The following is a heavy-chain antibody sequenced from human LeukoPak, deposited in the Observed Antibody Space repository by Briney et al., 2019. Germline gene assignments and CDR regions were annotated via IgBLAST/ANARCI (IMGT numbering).Heavy chain of an antibody. CDR2: INWNGGST. CDR1: GFTFDDYG. Sequence: GGPLRLSCAPSGFTFDDYGMSWLRHAPGKALEWVSDINWNGGSTGYADSVKGRFTISRDNAKNSLYLQMNSLRAEDTALYHCARTYLYGDYDLGAFDIWGQGTMVTVSS. CDR3: ARTYLYGDYDLGAFDI. J-gene: IGHJ3*02. D-gene: IGHD4-17*01. V-gene: IGHV3-20*01.